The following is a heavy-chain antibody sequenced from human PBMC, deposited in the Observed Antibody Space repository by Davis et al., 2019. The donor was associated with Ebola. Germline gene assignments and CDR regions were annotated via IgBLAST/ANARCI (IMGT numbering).Heavy chain of an antibody. CDR1: GFTFSSYG. CDR2: IWYDGSNK. J-gene: IGHJ4*02. CDR3: TSGITGTRGDY. Sequence: PGGSLRLSCAASGFTFSSYGMHWVRQAPGKGLEWVAVIWYDGSNKYYADSVKGRFTISRDDSKNTAYLQMNSLKTEDTAVYYCTSGITGTRGDYWGQGTLVTVSS. D-gene: IGHD1-20*01. V-gene: IGHV3-33*01.